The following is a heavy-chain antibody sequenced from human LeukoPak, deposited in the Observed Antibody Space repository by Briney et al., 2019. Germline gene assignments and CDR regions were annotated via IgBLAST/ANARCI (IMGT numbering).Heavy chain of an antibody. V-gene: IGHV1-2*02. Sequence: GASVKVSCKASGYTFSDYAIHWVRQAPGQGLEWMGWVNPNTGGTSYAQKFQGRVTMTRDTSITTAYLELSGLTSDDTAMYYCAKVRDRLSSFYPAAWGQGTLVTVSS. CDR2: VNPNTGGT. CDR1: GYTFSDYA. CDR3: AKVRDRLSSFYPAA. D-gene: IGHD6-13*01. J-gene: IGHJ4*02.